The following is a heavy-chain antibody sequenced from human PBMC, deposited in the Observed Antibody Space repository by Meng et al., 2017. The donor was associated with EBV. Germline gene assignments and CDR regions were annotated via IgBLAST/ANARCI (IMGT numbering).Heavy chain of an antibody. V-gene: IGHV1-18*01. D-gene: IGHD3-22*01. Sequence: QVWLVQPGAEVKKPGASVKVSCKASGYTFTSYGISWVRQAPGQGLEWMGWISAYNGNTNYAQKPQGRVTMTTDTSTSTAYMELRSLRSDDTAVYYCARDGRLYDTPSPFDYWGQGTLVTVSS. CDR1: GYTFTSYG. CDR3: ARDGRLYDTPSPFDY. J-gene: IGHJ4*02. CDR2: ISAYNGNT.